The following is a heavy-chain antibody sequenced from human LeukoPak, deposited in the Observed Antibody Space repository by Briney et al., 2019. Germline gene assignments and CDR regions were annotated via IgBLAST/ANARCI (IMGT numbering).Heavy chain of an antibody. CDR2: ISGSGGST. D-gene: IGHD3-10*01. V-gene: IGHV3-23*01. CDR1: GFTFSTYW. CDR3: AKLLWFGELFSGPNWFDP. J-gene: IGHJ5*02. Sequence: PGGSLRLSCVVSGFTFSTYWMSWVRQAPGKGLEWVSAISGSGGSTYYADSVKGRFTISRDNSKNTLYLQMNRLRAEDTAVYYCAKLLWFGELFSGPNWFDPWRQGTLVTVSS.